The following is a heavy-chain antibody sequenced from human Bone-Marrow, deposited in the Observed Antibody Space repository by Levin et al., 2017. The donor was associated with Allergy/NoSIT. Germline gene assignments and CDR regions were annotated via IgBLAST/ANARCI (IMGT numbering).Heavy chain of an antibody. D-gene: IGHD3-22*01. Sequence: GESLKISCAASGFTFSSYAMSWVRQAPGKGLEWVSAISGSGGSTYYADSVKGRFTISRDNSKNTLYLQMNSLRAEDTAVYYCAKLEQYYYDSSGYCSIDYWGQGTLVTVSS. CDR2: ISGSGGST. V-gene: IGHV3-23*01. J-gene: IGHJ4*02. CDR1: GFTFSSYA. CDR3: AKLEQYYYDSSGYCSIDY.